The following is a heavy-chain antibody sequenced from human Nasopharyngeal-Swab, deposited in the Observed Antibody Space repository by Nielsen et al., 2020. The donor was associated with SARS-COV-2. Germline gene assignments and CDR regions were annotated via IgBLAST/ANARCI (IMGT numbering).Heavy chain of an antibody. CDR2: VYRDGNT. Sequence: SETLSLTCTVSGDSISSNKWWSWVRQTPGKGLEWIGEVYRDGNTNYDFALYSRLTISVDNAKNQFSLSLDSVTAADTAVYFCVRSFADFYSGESLYLDTWGQGVLVTVSS. CDR1: GDSISSNKW. CDR3: VRSFADFYSGESLYLDT. V-gene: IGHV4-4*02. J-gene: IGHJ4*02. D-gene: IGHD3-3*01.